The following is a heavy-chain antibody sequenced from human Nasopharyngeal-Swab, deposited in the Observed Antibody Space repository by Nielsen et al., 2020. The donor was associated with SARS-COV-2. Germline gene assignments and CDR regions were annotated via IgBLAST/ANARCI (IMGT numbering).Heavy chain of an antibody. D-gene: IGHD1-26*01. J-gene: IGHJ4*02. Sequence: WVRQAPGQGLEWMGLINPSGGSTSYAQKFQGRVTMTRDTSTSTLYMEVSSLRAEDTAVYYCAKRSGTYQYYFDCWGQGTLVTVSS. CDR3: AKRSGTYQYYFDC. V-gene: IGHV1-46*01. CDR2: INPSGGST.